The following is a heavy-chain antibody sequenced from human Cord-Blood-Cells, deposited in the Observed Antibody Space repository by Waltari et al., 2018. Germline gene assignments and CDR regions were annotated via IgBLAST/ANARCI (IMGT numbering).Heavy chain of an antibody. V-gene: IGHV3-73*02. CDR2: SRSEANSYAT. D-gene: IGHD1-1*01. J-gene: IGHJ4*02. CDR3: TRLYNCNDFDY. Sequence: EVQLVESGGGLVQPGGSLKLSCAASGFTFSGSAMHWVRRASGKGLEWVGRSRSEANSYATAYAASVKGRFTISRDDSKNTAYLQMNSLKTEDTAGYYCTRLYNCNDFDYWGQGTLVTVSS. CDR1: GFTFSGSA.